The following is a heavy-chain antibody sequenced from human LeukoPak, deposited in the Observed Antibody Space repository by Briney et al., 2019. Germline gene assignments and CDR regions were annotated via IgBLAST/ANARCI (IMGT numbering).Heavy chain of an antibody. V-gene: IGHV1-8*01. CDR3: ARSSVAAGDAFDI. Sequence: ASVKVSCKASGYTFTSYDINWVRQATGQGPEWMGWMNPNSGNTGYAQKFQGRVTMTRNTSISTAYMELSSLRSEDTAVYYCARSSVAAGDAFDIWGQGTMVTVSS. CDR1: GYTFTSYD. D-gene: IGHD6-13*01. CDR2: MNPNSGNT. J-gene: IGHJ3*02.